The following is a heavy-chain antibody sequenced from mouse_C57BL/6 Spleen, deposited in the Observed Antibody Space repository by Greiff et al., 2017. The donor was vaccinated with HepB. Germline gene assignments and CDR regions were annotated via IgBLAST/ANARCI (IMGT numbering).Heavy chain of an antibody. CDR1: GFTFSSYA. D-gene: IGHD2-4*01. V-gene: IGHV5-9-1*02. CDR3: TREVYYDGGRYFAY. J-gene: IGHJ2*01. Sequence: EVQLVESGEGLVKPGGSLKLSCAASGFTFSSYAMSWVRQTPEKRLEWVAYISSGGDYIYYADNVKGRFTLSRDKARNTLYMQMRSLKSKDEAMYYYTREVYYDGGRYFAYWGQGTTLTVSS. CDR2: ISSGGDYI.